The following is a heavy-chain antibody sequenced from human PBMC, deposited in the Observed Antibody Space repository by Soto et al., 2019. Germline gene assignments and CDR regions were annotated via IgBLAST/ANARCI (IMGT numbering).Heavy chain of an antibody. D-gene: IGHD3-22*01. Sequence: SDTLSLTCAVSGYSISSGYYWGWIRQPPGKGLEWIGSIYHSGSTYYNPSLKSRVTISVDTSKNQFSLKLSSVTAADTAVYYCARLSLLFTYYYDSSGYPYYFDYWGQGTLVTV. CDR3: ARLSLLFTYYYDSSGYPYYFDY. CDR2: IYHSGST. J-gene: IGHJ4*02. V-gene: IGHV4-38-2*01. CDR1: GYSISSGYY.